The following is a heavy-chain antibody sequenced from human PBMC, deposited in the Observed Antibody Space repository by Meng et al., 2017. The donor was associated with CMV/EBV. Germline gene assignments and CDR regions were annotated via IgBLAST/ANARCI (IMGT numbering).Heavy chain of an antibody. J-gene: IGHJ4*02. V-gene: IGHV4-34*01. D-gene: IGHD2-2*02. CDR1: GWSFSGYY. CDR2: INHSGST. Sequence: SETLSLTCAVYGWSFSGYYWSWIRQPPGKGLEWIGEINHSGSTNYNPSLKSRVTISVDTSKNQFSLELSSVTAADTAVYYCARQKIYCSSTSCYKGGLDYWGQGTLVTVSS. CDR3: ARQKIYCSSTSCYKGGLDY.